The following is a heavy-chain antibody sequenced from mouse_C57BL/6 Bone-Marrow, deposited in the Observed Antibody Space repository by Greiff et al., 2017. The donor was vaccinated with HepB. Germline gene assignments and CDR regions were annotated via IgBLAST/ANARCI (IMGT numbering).Heavy chain of an antibody. CDR3: ARGYYVDYYFDY. D-gene: IGHD2-3*01. Sequence: QVQLQQSGAELARPGASVKMSCKASGYTFTSYTMHWVKQRPGQGLEWIGYINPSSGYTKYNQKFKDKATLTADKSSSTAYMQLSSLTSEDSAVYYCARGYYVDYYFDYWGQGTTLTVSS. CDR2: INPSSGYT. V-gene: IGHV1-4*01. CDR1: GYTFTSYT. J-gene: IGHJ2*01.